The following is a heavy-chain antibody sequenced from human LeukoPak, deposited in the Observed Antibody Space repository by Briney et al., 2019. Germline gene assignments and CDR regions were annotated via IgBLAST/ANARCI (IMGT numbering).Heavy chain of an antibody. D-gene: IGHD6-19*01. Sequence: SETLSLTCAVYGGSISSYYWSWMRQPPGKGLEWIGYIYYSGSTNYNPSLKSRVTISVDTSKNQFSLKLSSVTAADTAVYYCARQEVAVAGTGLDYWGQGTLVTVSS. J-gene: IGHJ4*02. V-gene: IGHV4-59*08. CDR2: IYYSGST. CDR3: ARQEVAVAGTGLDY. CDR1: GGSISSYY.